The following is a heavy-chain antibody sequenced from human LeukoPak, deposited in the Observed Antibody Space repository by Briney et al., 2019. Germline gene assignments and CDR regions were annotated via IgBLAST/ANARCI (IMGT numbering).Heavy chain of an antibody. CDR1: GYTFTGYY. Sequence: GASVKVSCKASGYTFTGYYMHWVRQAPGKGLEWMGGFDPEDGETIYAQKFQGRVTMTEDTSTDTAYMELSSLRSEDTAVYYCATMIVGAYDFDYWGQGTLVTVSS. J-gene: IGHJ4*02. V-gene: IGHV1-24*01. D-gene: IGHD1-26*01. CDR2: FDPEDGET. CDR3: ATMIVGAYDFDY.